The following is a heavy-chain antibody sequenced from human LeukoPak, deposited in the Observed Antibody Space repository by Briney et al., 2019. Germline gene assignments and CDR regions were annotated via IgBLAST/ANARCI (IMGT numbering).Heavy chain of an antibody. V-gene: IGHV3-23*01. D-gene: IGHD2-8*02. CDR2: MSGSGERT. CDR3: AKELRTGFPTKYFDY. Sequence: GGSLRLSCALSGLNLRNYGMLWVRQAPGKGRAWVAGMSGSGERTDYAASVKGRFTISSDNSKNMVYLQMNSLRAEDTAKDYCAKELRTGFPTKYFDYWGQGTLVTVSS. CDR1: GLNLRNYG. J-gene: IGHJ4*02.